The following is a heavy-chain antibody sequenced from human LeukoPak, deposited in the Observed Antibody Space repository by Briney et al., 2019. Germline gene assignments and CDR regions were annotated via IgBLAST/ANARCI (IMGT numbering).Heavy chain of an antibody. CDR3: ARDRVPGYSLNWFDP. CDR1: GGSISSYY. Sequence: SETLSLTCTVSGGSISSYYWSWIRQPPGKGLEWIGYIYYSGSTNYNPSLKSRVTISVDTSKNQFSLKLSSATAADTAVYYCARDRVPGYSLNWFDPWGQGTLVTVSS. J-gene: IGHJ5*02. D-gene: IGHD5-18*01. CDR2: IYYSGST. V-gene: IGHV4-59*01.